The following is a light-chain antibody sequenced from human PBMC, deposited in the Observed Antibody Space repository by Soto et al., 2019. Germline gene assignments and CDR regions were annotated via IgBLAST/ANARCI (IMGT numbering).Light chain of an antibody. Sequence: QSALAQPASVSGSPGQSITISCTGTDSDIGSYNYVSWYQQPTGKAPKLIIYEVTNRPSGVSDRFSGSKSANTASLTISGLQADDEADYYCSSYTSGSMLFGGGTKLTVL. CDR1: DSDIGSYNY. V-gene: IGLV2-14*03. CDR2: EVT. CDR3: SSYTSGSML. J-gene: IGLJ3*02.